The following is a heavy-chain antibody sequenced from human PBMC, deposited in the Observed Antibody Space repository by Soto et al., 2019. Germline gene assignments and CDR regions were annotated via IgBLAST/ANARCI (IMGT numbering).Heavy chain of an antibody. Sequence: SETLSLTCAVSGYSISSSNWWGWIRQPPGKGLEWIGYIYYSGTTYYNPSLKSRVTMSVDTSTNEVSLSLTSVTAADAAVYFCARFSPPRKSYDSNPGWFDPWGQGIMVTVSS. J-gene: IGHJ5*02. CDR2: IYYSGTT. D-gene: IGHD3-22*01. CDR3: ARFSPPRKSYDSNPGWFDP. V-gene: IGHV4-28*01. CDR1: GYSISSSNW.